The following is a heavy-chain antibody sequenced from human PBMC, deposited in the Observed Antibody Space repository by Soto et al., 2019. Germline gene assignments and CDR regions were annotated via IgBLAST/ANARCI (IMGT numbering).Heavy chain of an antibody. CDR1: GGSFRGYY. Sequence: QVQLQQWGAGLLKPSETLSLTCAVYGGSFRGYYWSWIRQPPGKGLEWIGEINHSGSTNYNPSLKSRVTISVDTSKNQFSLKLSSVTAADTAVYYCARAVDIVATRINWFDPWGQGTLVTVSS. J-gene: IGHJ5*02. CDR2: INHSGST. D-gene: IGHD5-12*01. V-gene: IGHV4-34*01. CDR3: ARAVDIVATRINWFDP.